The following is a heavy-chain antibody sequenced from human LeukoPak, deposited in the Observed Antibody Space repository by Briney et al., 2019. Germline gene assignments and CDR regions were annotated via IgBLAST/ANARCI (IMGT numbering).Heavy chain of an antibody. V-gene: IGHV3-30-3*01. Sequence: GGSLRLSCAASGFTFSSYAMHWVRQAPGKGLEWVAVISYDGSNKYYADSVKGRFTISRDNSKNTLYLQMNSLRAEDTAVYYCARSLDYCSSTSCYLFDYWGQGTLVTVSS. J-gene: IGHJ4*02. CDR2: ISYDGSNK. D-gene: IGHD2-2*01. CDR3: ARSLDYCSSTSCYLFDY. CDR1: GFTFSSYA.